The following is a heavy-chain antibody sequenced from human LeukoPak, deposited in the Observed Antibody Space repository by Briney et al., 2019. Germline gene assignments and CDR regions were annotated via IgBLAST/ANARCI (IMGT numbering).Heavy chain of an antibody. CDR3: GRGAGDYGLRSFFVDY. CDR1: GFSFSSYW. D-gene: IGHD3-10*01. J-gene: IGHJ4*02. CDR2: IKEDGSEK. Sequence: GGSLRLSCAASGFSFSSYWMSWARQAPGKGLERVANIKEDGSEKYYVDSVKGRFTISRDNAKKPLYLQMNSLRAEETAVYYCGRGAGDYGLRSFFVDYWGQRTLVTVSS. V-gene: IGHV3-7*01.